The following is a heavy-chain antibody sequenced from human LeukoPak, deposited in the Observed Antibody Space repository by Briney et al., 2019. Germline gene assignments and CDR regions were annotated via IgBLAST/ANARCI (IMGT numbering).Heavy chain of an antibody. V-gene: IGHV4-34*01. J-gene: IGHJ4*02. CDR1: GGSFSGYY. D-gene: IGHD3-10*01. CDR2: INHSGST. Sequence: SETLSLTCAVYGGSFSGYYWSWIRQPPGKGLEWIGEINHSGSTNYNPSLKSRVTISVDTSKNQFSLKLSSVTAADTAVYYCARPGGGSPNAFDYWGQGTLVTVSS. CDR3: ARPGGGSPNAFDY.